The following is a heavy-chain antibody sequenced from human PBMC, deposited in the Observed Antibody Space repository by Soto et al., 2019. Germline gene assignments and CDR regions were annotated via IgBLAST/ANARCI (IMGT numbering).Heavy chain of an antibody. CDR3: ARRNTAGFLRYFDN. D-gene: IGHD6-19*01. Sequence: QVQLVQSGAEVMQPGSSVKVSCKPSGGTLTNFINYPINWVRQSPGQGLEWMGGIVPNIGTVNYAQKFQRRVTMTADKSTGTVYMELSSLRSDDSALYYCARRNTAGFLRYFDNWGQGTLVTVSS. CDR2: IVPNIGTV. J-gene: IGHJ4*02. CDR1: GGTLTNFINYP. V-gene: IGHV1-69*06.